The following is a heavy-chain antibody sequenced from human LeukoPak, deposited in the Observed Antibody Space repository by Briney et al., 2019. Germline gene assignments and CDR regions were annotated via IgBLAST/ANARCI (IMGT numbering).Heavy chain of an antibody. J-gene: IGHJ6*03. CDR1: GVSFSGYY. Sequence: PSETLSLTCAVYGVSFSGYYWSWIRQPPGKGLEWIGYIYYSGSTNYNPSLKSRVTISVDTSKNQFSLKLSSVTAADTAVYYCARVGNCSGGSCYYYYYYYMDVWGKGTTVTVSS. V-gene: IGHV4-59*01. CDR2: IYYSGST. CDR3: ARVGNCSGGSCYYYYYYYMDV. D-gene: IGHD2-15*01.